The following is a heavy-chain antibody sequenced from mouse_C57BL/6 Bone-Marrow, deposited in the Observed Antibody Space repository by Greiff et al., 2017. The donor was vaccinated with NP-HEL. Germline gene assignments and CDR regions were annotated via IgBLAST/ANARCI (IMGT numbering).Heavy chain of an antibody. Sequence: EVKVVESGGGLVKPGGSLKLSCAASGFTFSDYGMHWVRQAPEKGLEWVAYISSGSSTIYYVDTVKGRFTISRDNAKNTLFLQMTSLRSEDTAMYYCARPNWAWFAYWGQGTLVTVSA. V-gene: IGHV5-17*01. CDR1: GFTFSDYG. D-gene: IGHD4-1*02. CDR3: ARPNWAWFAY. CDR2: ISSGSSTI. J-gene: IGHJ3*01.